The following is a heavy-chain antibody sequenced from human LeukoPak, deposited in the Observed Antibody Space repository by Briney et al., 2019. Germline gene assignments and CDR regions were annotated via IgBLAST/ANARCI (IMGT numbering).Heavy chain of an antibody. V-gene: IGHV1-8*01. CDR1: GYTFTSYD. J-gene: IGHJ6*03. Sequence: ASVKVSCKASGYTFTSYDINWVRQATGQGLEWMGWMNPNSGNTGYAQKFQGRVTMTRNTSISTAYMELSSLRSEDTAVYYCARRLVATIVAPEGYYYYYYMDVWGKGATVTVSS. CDR3: ARRLVATIVAPEGYYYYYYMDV. D-gene: IGHD5-12*01. CDR2: MNPNSGNT.